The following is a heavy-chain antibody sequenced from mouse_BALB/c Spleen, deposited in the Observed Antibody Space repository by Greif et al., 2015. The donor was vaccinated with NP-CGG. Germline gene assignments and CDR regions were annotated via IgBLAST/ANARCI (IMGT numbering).Heavy chain of an antibody. CDR2: INPSTGYT. CDR3: AIPLDYYAMDY. V-gene: IGHV1-7*01. J-gene: IGHJ4*01. Sequence: QVQLQQSGAELAKPGASVKMSCKASGYTFTSYWMHWVKQRPGQGLEWIGYINPSTGYTEYNQKFKDKATLTADKSSSTAYMQLSSLTSEDSAVYYCAIPLDYYAMDYWGQGTSVTVSS. CDR1: GYTFTSYW.